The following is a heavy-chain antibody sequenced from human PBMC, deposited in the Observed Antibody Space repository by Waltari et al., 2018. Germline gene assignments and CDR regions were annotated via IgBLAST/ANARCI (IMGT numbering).Heavy chain of an antibody. CDR2: IYPGDSDT. Sequence: EVQLVHSGAEVNKPGESLKISCTGSGYSFTSHWIGWASQMPRKGLEWRGIIYPGDSDTSYSPSFQGQVTISADKSISTAYLQWSSLKASDTAMYYCARLGGAHQYYFDYWGQGTLVTVSS. CDR1: GYSFTSHW. D-gene: IGHD3-16*01. V-gene: IGHV5-51*01. CDR3: ARLGGAHQYYFDY. J-gene: IGHJ4*02.